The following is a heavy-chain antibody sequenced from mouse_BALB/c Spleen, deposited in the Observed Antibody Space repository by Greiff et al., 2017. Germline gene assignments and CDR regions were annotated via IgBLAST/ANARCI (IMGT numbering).Heavy chain of an antibody. CDR2: INPSTGYT. CDR3: ARSSGSRGFAY. V-gene: IGHV1-7*01. J-gene: IGHJ3*01. CDR1: GYTFTSYW. Sequence: LQESGAELAKPGASVKMSCKASGYTFTSYWMHWVKQRPGQGLEWIGYINPSTGYTEYNQKFKDKATLTADKSSSTAYMQLSSLTSEDSAVYYCARSSGSRGFAYWGQGTLVTVSA. D-gene: IGHD1-1*01.